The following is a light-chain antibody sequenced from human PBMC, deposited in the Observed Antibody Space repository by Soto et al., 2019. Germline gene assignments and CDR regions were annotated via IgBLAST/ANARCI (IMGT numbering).Light chain of an antibody. CDR3: GTWDGSLSAGV. Sequence: QSVLTQPPSVSAAPGQKVTISCSGSSSNIGINYVSWYQQLPGTAPKLLIYENDKRASGIPDRFSGSKSGTSATLGITGLQTGDEADYYCGTWDGSLSAGVFGGGTKVTVL. V-gene: IGLV1-51*02. CDR1: SSNIGINY. CDR2: END. J-gene: IGLJ3*02.